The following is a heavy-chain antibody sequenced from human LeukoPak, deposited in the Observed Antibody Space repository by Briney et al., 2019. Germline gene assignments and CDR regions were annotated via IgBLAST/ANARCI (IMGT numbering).Heavy chain of an antibody. CDR1: GYSVNNIYY. V-gene: IGHV4-38-2*01. CDR3: ARLSWPGRGSRFDP. D-gene: IGHD3-10*01. J-gene: IGHJ5*02. CDR2: INHDGTT. Sequence: SETLSLTCSVSGYSVNNIYYWDWIRQPPGKGLEFIGSINHDGTTYYNSALKSRVTISVDTSKNQFSLNLSSVTAADTAVYFCARLSWPGRGSRFDPWGQGTLVTVSS.